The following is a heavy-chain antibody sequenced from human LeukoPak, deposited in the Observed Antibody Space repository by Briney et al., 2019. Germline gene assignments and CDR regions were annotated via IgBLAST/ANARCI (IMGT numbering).Heavy chain of an antibody. J-gene: IGHJ4*02. D-gene: IGHD1-7*01. CDR1: GFSFTTYS. CDR2: IYPGDSDT. Sequence: GESLKISCKSSGFSFTTYSIGWVRQMPGKGLEWMGIIYPGDSDTRYSPSFQGQVTISADKSISTAYLQWSSLKASDTAMYYCARRGDWNYDYWGQGTLVTVSS. CDR3: ARRGDWNYDY. V-gene: IGHV5-51*01.